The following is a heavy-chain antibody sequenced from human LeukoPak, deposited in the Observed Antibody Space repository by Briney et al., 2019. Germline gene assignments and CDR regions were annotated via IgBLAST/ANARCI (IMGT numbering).Heavy chain of an antibody. CDR2: IYPGDSDT. Sequence: GESLKISGKGSGYSFSSYWIGWVRQMPGKGLEWMGIIYPGDSDTRYSPSFQGQVTISADKSISTAYLQWSSLKASDTAMYYCASATVTYGSGRTAFDIWGQGTMVTVSS. V-gene: IGHV5-51*01. CDR3: ASATVTYGSGRTAFDI. CDR1: GYSFSSYW. J-gene: IGHJ3*02. D-gene: IGHD3-10*01.